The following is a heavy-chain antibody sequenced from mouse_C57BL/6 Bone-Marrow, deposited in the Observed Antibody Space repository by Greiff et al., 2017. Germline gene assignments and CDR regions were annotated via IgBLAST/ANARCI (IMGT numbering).Heavy chain of an antibody. D-gene: IGHD4-1*01. Sequence: EVQLVESGEGLVKPGGSLKLSCAASGFTFSSYAMSWVRQTPEKRLEWVAYISSGGDYISYADTVKGRFTISRDNARNTLYLQMSSLKSEDTAMYYCTRESNWDVRFAYWGQGTLVTVSA. J-gene: IGHJ3*01. CDR3: TRESNWDVRFAY. CDR1: GFTFSSYA. CDR2: ISSGGDYI. V-gene: IGHV5-9-1*02.